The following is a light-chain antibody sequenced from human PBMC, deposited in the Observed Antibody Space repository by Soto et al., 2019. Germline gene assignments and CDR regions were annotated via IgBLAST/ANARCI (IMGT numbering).Light chain of an antibody. CDR2: AAS. Sequence: DIQMTQSPSSLSSSVGDRVTITCRASQSISSYLNWYQQKPGRAPKLLIYAASSLQSGVPSRFSGSGSGTDFTLTISSLQPEDLGTYYCLQHTSYPLTFGQGTRLEI. CDR1: QSISSY. CDR3: LQHTSYPLT. J-gene: IGKJ5*01. V-gene: IGKV1-39*01.